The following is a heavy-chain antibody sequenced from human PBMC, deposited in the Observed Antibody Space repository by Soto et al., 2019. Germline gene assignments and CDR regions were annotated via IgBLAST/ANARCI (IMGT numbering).Heavy chain of an antibody. CDR1: GGSFSGYY. CDR2: INHSGST. J-gene: IGHJ4*02. CDR3: ARGKSSAAMVNFDY. V-gene: IGHV4-34*01. Sequence: SETLSLTCAVYGGSFSGYYWSWIRQPPGKGLEWIGEINHSGSTNYNPSLKSRVTISVDTSKNQFSLKLSSVTAADTAVYYCARGKSSAAMVNFDYWGQGTLVTVSS. D-gene: IGHD2-2*01.